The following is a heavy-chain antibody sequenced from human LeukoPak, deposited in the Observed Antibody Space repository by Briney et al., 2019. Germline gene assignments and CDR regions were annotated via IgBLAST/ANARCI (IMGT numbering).Heavy chain of an antibody. CDR2: ISGRGGST. D-gene: IGHD6-19*01. V-gene: IGHV3-23*01. CDR3: APHGHSSVEH. CDR1: GFTFSSYA. J-gene: IGHJ1*01. Sequence: GGSLRLSCAASGFTFSSYAMSWVRQAPGKGLEWVSAISGRGGSTYYADSVKGRFAISRDNSKNTLYLQMNSLRAEDTAVYHCAPHGHSSVEHWGQGTLVTVSS.